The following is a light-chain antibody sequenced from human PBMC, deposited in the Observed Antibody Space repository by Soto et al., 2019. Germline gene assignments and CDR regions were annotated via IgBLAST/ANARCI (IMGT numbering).Light chain of an antibody. J-gene: IGKJ1*01. CDR2: DAS. Sequence: EIVLTQSPATLSLSPGERATLSCRASQSVSSYLAWYQQKPGQAPRLLIYDASNRATGIPARFSGSGSGTDFTLTISSLEPEDFAVYYGQQRSNWPPASTFGQGTKVEIK. CDR1: QSVSSY. CDR3: QQRSNWPPAST. V-gene: IGKV3-11*01.